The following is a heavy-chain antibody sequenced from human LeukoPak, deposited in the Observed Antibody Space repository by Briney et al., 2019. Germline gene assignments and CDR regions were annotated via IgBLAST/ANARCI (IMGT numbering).Heavy chain of an antibody. CDR2: ISYDGSNK. CDR3: ASGRDGYNHNGNLDY. CDR1: GFTFSSYA. D-gene: IGHD5-24*01. J-gene: IGHJ4*02. Sequence: GRSLRLSCAASGFTFSSYAMHWVRQAPGKGLEWVAVISYDGSNKYYADSVKGRFTISRDNSKNTLYLQMNSLRAEDTAVYYCASGRDGYNHNGNLDYWGQGTLVTVSS. V-gene: IGHV3-30*01.